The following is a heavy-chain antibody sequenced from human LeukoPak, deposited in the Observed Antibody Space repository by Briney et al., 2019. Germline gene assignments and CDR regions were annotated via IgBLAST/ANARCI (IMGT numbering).Heavy chain of an antibody. Sequence: ASVKVSCKTSGYIFNNFGLSWVRQAPGRGLEWMGWISGYNGNTNYPERLQGRITVTTDTSTSTVYMELRSLRSDDTAVYYCARGIAARRGDYWGQGTLVTVSS. CDR1: GYIFNNFG. D-gene: IGHD6-6*01. V-gene: IGHV1-18*01. CDR2: ISGYNGNT. CDR3: ARGIAARRGDY. J-gene: IGHJ4*01.